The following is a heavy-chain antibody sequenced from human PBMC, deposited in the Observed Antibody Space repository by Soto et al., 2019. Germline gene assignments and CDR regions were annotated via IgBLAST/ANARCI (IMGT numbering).Heavy chain of an antibody. CDR2: INPKSGGT. D-gene: IGHD2-8*01. CDR1: GYSFTDYH. CDR3: ARGDSTDCSNGVCSFFYNHDMDV. J-gene: IGHJ6*02. Sequence: QVQLVQSGAEVKKPGASVKVSCKASGYSFTDYHIHWVRQAPGQGLEWLGRINPKSGGTSTAQKFQVWVTMTTATSIGTASMELTRLTSDDAAIYYCARGDSTDCSNGVCSFFYNHDMDVWGQGTTVTVSS. V-gene: IGHV1-2*04.